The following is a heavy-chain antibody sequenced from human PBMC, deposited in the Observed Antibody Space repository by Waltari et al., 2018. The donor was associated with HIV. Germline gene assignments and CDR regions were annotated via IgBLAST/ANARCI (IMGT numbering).Heavy chain of an antibody. CDR1: AYPFTNFY. Sequence: HVQLVQSGAEVKKPGASVKVSCKASAYPFTNFYRHWVRQAPGHGLDWMGIIDPSGGRTVYARKFQGRVTMTRDTSTSTLYMELSSLRSEDTAVYYCARGFSGFDYWGQGTLVTVSS. V-gene: IGHV1-46*01. J-gene: IGHJ4*02. CDR2: IDPSGGRT. CDR3: ARGFSGFDY.